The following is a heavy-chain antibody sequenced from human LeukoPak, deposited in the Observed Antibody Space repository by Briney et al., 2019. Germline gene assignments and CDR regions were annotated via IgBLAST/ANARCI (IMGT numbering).Heavy chain of an antibody. CDR3: AKANRGFAEHFDC. D-gene: IGHD3-10*01. CDR1: GFSFGDYA. Sequence: PGGSLRLSCTTSGFSFGDYAMSWVRQAPGKGLEWVSAISSSGGSTYYADSVKGRFTISRDNSKNTLSLRMNSLKAEDTAVYYCAKANRGFAEHFDCWGQGTLVTVSS. J-gene: IGHJ4*02. V-gene: IGHV3-23*01. CDR2: ISSSGGST.